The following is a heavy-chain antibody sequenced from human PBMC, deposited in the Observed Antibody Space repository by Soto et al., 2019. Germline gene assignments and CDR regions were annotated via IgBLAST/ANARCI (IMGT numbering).Heavy chain of an antibody. D-gene: IGHD6-6*01. CDR3: ARAKTEADSSSSCLDY. J-gene: IGHJ4*02. V-gene: IGHV4-4*07. CDR2: IYTSGST. CDR1: GGSISSYY. Sequence: PSETLSLTCTVSGGSISSYYCSWIRQPAGKGLEWIGRIYTSGSTNYNPSLKSRVTMSVDTSKNQFSLKLSSVTAADTAVYYCARAKTEADSSSSCLDYWGQGTLVTVSS.